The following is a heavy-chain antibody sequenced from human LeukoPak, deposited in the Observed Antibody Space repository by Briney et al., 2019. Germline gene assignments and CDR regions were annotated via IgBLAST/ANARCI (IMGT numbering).Heavy chain of an antibody. CDR1: GYTFTSYA. Sequence: GASVKVSCKASGYTFTSYAMNWVRQAPGQGLEWMGWINTTTGNPTYAQGFTGRFVFSLDTSVSTAYLQISSLKAEDTAVYYCARDRCWGSCSRGGGDYWGQGTLVTVSS. D-gene: IGHD2-2*01. J-gene: IGHJ4*02. CDR3: ARDRCWGSCSRGGGDY. V-gene: IGHV7-4-1*02. CDR2: INTTTGNP.